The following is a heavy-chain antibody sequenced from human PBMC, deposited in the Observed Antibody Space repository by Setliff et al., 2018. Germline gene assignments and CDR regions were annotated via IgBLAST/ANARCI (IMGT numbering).Heavy chain of an antibody. Sequence: PGGSLRLSCAASGFTFNTFWMTWVRQAPGKGLEWVANINPGGSEEYYLDSVKGRFTISRDNAKTSLYLLMNSLRADDTAVYFCASATGYWGQGIQVTVSS. CDR2: INPGGSEE. J-gene: IGHJ4*02. CDR1: GFTFNTFW. CDR3: ASATGY. V-gene: IGHV3-7*01.